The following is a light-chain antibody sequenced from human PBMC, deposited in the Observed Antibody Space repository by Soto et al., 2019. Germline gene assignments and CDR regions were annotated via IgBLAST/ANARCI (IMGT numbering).Light chain of an antibody. V-gene: IGKV3-15*01. CDR3: QRYNDYQYV. Sequence: EIVMTQSPATLSVSPGERATLSCRASQSVSSNLAWYQQKPGQAPRLLIYGASTRATGIPARFSGSGSGTEFTLTISSLQPDDFGTYYCQRYNDYQYVFGQGTKLDMK. J-gene: IGKJ2*01. CDR2: GAS. CDR1: QSVSSN.